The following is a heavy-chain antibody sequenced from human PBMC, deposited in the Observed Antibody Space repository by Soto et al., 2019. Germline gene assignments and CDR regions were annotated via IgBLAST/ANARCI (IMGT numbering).Heavy chain of an antibody. V-gene: IGHV3-30-3*01. CDR1: GFTFSSYA. CDR3: ARDKAGYCSGGSCIRYYFDY. D-gene: IGHD2-15*01. Sequence: GGSLRLSCAASGFTFSSYAMHWVRQAPGKGLEWVAVISYDGSNKYYADSVKGRFTISRDNSKNTLYLQMNSLRAEDTAVYYCARDKAGYCSGGSCIRYYFDYWGQGTLVTVSS. CDR2: ISYDGSNK. J-gene: IGHJ4*02.